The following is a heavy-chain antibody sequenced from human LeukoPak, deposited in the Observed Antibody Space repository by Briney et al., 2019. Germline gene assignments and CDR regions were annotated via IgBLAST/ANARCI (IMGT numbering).Heavy chain of an antibody. CDR2: FYPDDSDA. V-gene: IGHV5-51*01. J-gene: IGHJ5*02. D-gene: IGHD4-17*01. Sequence: GESLKISCETSGYSFTTYWIGWVRQMPGTGLEWVGAFYPDDSDARYSPSFQGQVVISADKSIRTAYLQWSSLKASDTAMYYCAGQRRASATINYFDPWGQGTLVTVSS. CDR1: GYSFTTYW. CDR3: AGQRRASATINYFDP.